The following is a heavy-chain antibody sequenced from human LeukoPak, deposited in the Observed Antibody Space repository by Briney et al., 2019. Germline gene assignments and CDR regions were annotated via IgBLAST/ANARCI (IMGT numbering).Heavy chain of an antibody. CDR1: GGSISSYY. V-gene: IGHV4-59*08. J-gene: IGHJ3*02. Sequence: SGTLSLTCTVSGGSISSYYWNWIRQPPGKGLEWIGYICYTGSTNYNPSLKSRVTISVDTSKNQFSLKLSSVTAADTAVYYCAGRVGDSAFDIWGQGTMVTASS. D-gene: IGHD1-26*01. CDR2: ICYTGST. CDR3: AGRVGDSAFDI.